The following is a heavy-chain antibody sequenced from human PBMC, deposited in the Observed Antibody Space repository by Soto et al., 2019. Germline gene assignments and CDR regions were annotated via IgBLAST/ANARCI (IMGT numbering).Heavy chain of an antibody. CDR1: GFTVSNTY. CDR2: IYTAGGT. D-gene: IGHD4-17*01. Sequence: GGSLRLSCAASGFTVSNTYMTWVRQPPGKGLECVSVIYTAGGTNYADSVKGRFIISRDNSKNTLYLQMNSLRAEDTAVYYCAKDRVFVGDYGAHFDYWGQVPLVPVSS. CDR3: AKDRVFVGDYGAHFDY. V-gene: IGHV3-53*01. J-gene: IGHJ4*02.